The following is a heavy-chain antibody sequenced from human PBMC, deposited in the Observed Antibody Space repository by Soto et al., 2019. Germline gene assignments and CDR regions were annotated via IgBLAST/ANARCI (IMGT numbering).Heavy chain of an antibody. CDR1: GDSISSGNW. CDR2: IYHSGST. Sequence: PSETLSLTCSVSGDSISSGNWWTWVRQPPGKGLEWIGEIYHSGSTNYSPSLKSRVTISVDKSKNQFSLKLTSVTAADTAVYYCAREPNYGGNAGYFDYWGQGTLVTVSS. J-gene: IGHJ4*02. D-gene: IGHD4-17*01. CDR3: AREPNYGGNAGYFDY. V-gene: IGHV4-4*02.